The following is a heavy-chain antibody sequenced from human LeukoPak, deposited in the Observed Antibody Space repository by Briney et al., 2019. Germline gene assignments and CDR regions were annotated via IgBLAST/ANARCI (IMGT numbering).Heavy chain of an antibody. Sequence: GRSLRLSCAASGFTFSNYGMHWVRQAPGKGLEWVAVIWYGGSNKYYADSVKGRFTISRDNSKNTLYLEMNSLRVEDTAVYYCAKEGDIAMVTGYYMDVWGKGTTVTVSS. V-gene: IGHV3-33*06. J-gene: IGHJ6*03. CDR2: IWYGGSNK. CDR1: GFTFSNYG. D-gene: IGHD5-18*01. CDR3: AKEGDIAMVTGYYMDV.